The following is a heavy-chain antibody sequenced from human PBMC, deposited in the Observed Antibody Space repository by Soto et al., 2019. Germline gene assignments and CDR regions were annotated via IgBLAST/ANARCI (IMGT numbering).Heavy chain of an antibody. CDR3: ARWGYVYYYYYMDV. J-gene: IGHJ6*03. D-gene: IGHD5-12*01. CDR2: MNPNSGNT. CDR1: GYTFTSYD. V-gene: IGHV1-8*01. Sequence: ASVKVSCKASGYTFTSYDINWLRQATGQGREWMGWMNPNSGNTGYAQKFQGRVTMTRNTSISTAYMELSSLRSEDTAVYYCARWGYVYYYYYMDVWGKGTTVTVSS.